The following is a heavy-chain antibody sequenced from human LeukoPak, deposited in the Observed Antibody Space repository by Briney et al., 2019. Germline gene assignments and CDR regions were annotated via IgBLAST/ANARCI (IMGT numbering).Heavy chain of an antibody. V-gene: IGHV3-23*01. D-gene: IGHD5-12*01. CDR3: AGGGYGFRSDY. CDR2: ISGSGGST. Sequence: GGSLRLSCAASGFTFSSYAMSWVRQAPGKGLEWVSAISGSGGSTYYADSVKGRFTISRDNAKNSLYLQMNSLGDEDTAVYYCAGGGYGFRSDYWGQGTLVTVSS. CDR1: GFTFSSYA. J-gene: IGHJ4*02.